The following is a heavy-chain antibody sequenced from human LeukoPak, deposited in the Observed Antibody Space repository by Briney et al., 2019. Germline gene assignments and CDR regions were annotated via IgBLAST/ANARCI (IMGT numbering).Heavy chain of an antibody. V-gene: IGHV1-69*04. CDR2: IIPILGIA. CDR3: AREDKAVWFDP. CDR1: GGTFSSYA. Sequence: ASVKVSCKASGGTFSSYAISWVRQAPGQGLEWMGRIIPILGIANYAQKFQGRVTITADKSTSTAYMELSSLRSEDTAVYYCAREDKAVWFDPWGQGTLVTVSS. J-gene: IGHJ5*02. D-gene: IGHD6-19*01.